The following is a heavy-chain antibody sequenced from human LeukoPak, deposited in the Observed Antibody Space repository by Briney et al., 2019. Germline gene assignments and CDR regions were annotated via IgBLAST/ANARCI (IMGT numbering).Heavy chain of an antibody. CDR3: ANGDGFDY. Sequence: PGGCLRLSCATSGFTFSNFWMSWVRQAPGKGLEWVANIKQDGSEKYYVDSVKGRFTISRDNAKNSLYLQMNSLRAEDTAVYYCANGDGFDYWGQGTLVTVSS. D-gene: IGHD5-24*01. CDR2: IKQDGSEK. J-gene: IGHJ4*02. V-gene: IGHV3-7*01. CDR1: GFTFSNFW.